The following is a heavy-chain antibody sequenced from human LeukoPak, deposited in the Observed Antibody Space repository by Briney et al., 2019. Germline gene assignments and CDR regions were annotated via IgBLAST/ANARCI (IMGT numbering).Heavy chain of an antibody. CDR1: GGTFSSYA. D-gene: IGHD2-15*01. J-gene: IGHJ6*03. Sequence: SVKVSCKASGGTFSSYAISWVRQAPGQGLEWMGGIIPIFGTANYTQKFQGRVTITADESTSTAYMELSSLRSEDTAVYYCASPRGIYYYYYYYMDVWGKGTTVTVSS. CDR3: ASPRGIYYYYYYYMDV. V-gene: IGHV1-69*01. CDR2: IIPIFGTA.